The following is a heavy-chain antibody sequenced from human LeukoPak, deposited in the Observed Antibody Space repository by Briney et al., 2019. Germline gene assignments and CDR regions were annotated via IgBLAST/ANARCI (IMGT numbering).Heavy chain of an antibody. J-gene: IGHJ4*02. CDR2: ISSSATTI. CDR3: ARDRWGKYYFDY. Sequence: GGSLRLSCAASGFTFSSYSMNWVRQAPGKGLEWVSYISSSATTIYYTDSVKGRFTISRDNAKSSLYLQMNNLRAEDTAVYYCARDRWGKYYFDYWGLGTLVTVSS. D-gene: IGHD7-27*01. CDR1: GFTFSSYS. V-gene: IGHV3-48*04.